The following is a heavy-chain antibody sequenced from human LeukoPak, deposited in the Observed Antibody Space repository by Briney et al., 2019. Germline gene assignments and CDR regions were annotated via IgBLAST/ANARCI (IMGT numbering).Heavy chain of an antibody. Sequence: ASVKVSCKASGYTLTSYGISWVRQAPGEGLEWMGWISAYNGNTNYAQKLQGRVTMTTDTSTSTAYMELRSLRSDDTAVYYCATTMVRGADDAFDIWGQGTMVTVSS. CDR1: GYTLTSYG. V-gene: IGHV1-18*01. D-gene: IGHD3-10*01. J-gene: IGHJ3*02. CDR3: ATTMVRGADDAFDI. CDR2: ISAYNGNT.